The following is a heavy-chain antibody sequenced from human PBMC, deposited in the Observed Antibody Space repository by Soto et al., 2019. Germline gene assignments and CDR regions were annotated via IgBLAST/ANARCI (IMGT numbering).Heavy chain of an antibody. J-gene: IGHJ4*02. CDR1: GGSISSSSYY. D-gene: IGHD3-22*01. CDR2: IYYSGST. V-gene: IGHV4-39*01. Sequence: PSETLSLTCTVSGGSISSSSYYWGWIRQPPGKGLEWIGSIYYSGSTYYNPSLKSRVTISVDTSKNQFSLKLSSVTAADTAVYYCARQGYDSSGYFFDYWGQGTLVTVSS. CDR3: ARQGYDSSGYFFDY.